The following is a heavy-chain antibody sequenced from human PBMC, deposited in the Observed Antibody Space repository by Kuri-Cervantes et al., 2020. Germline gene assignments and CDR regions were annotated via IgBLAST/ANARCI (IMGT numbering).Heavy chain of an antibody. J-gene: IGHJ4*02. CDR2: IRFDGTTK. D-gene: IGHD3-16*01. CDR3: ARVGLGLLGGFDY. CDR1: GFTFNTHG. V-gene: IGHV3-30*02. Sequence: GESLKISCVASGFTFNTHGMHWVRQAPGKGLEWVAFIRFDGTTKYYEDSVEGRFTISRDNSKNTLYLQMNSLRAEDTAVYYCARVGLGLLGGFDYWGQGTLVTVSS.